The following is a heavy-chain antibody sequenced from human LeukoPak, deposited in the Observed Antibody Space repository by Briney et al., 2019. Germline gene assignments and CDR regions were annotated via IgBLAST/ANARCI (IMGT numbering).Heavy chain of an antibody. CDR2: IYTSVST. V-gene: IGHV4-4*07. D-gene: IGHD3-22*01. CDR1: GGSTNTYY. Sequence: PSETLSLTCTVSGGSTNTYYWTWIRQPPGRGLEWIGLIYTSVSTNYNPSLKSRVTMSVDTSKNQFSLKLSSVTAADTAVYYCARGGRYYDSSGYRAYAIDIWGQGTMVTVSS. J-gene: IGHJ3*02. CDR3: ARGGRYYDSSGYRAYAIDI.